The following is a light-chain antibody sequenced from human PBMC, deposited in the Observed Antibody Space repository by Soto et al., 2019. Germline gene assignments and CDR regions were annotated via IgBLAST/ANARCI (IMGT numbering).Light chain of an antibody. CDR3: QQTYTFPPT. CDR2: VAS. CDR1: QTISSY. J-gene: IGKJ1*01. Sequence: DIQMTQSPSSLSASIGDRVTISCRASQTISSYLNWYRQKPWKGPELLIYVASSLQRGVPSRFTGSGSGTDFTLDINSLQPEDFATYYCQQTYTFPPTFGQGTKVELK. V-gene: IGKV1-39*01.